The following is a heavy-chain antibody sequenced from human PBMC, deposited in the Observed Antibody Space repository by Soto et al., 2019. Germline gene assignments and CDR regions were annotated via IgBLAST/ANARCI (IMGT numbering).Heavy chain of an antibody. J-gene: IGHJ6*02. CDR1: GGSIRSGGCY. CDR2: IYYSGSH. D-gene: IGHD4-17*01. CDR3: APATVVPPEGYYGGDV. Sequence: QVQLQESGPGLVKPSQTLSLTCTVSGGSIRSGGCYWSWTRQRPGQGLEGIGFIYYSGSHSYNPLIKSRLTISVDTYKNIFPLKLPSVTAADTAVYYCAPATVVPPEGYYGGDVWGQGTLVTVSS. V-gene: IGHV4-31*03.